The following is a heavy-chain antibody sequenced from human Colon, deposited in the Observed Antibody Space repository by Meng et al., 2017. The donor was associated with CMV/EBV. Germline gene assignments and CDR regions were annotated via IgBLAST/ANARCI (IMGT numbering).Heavy chain of an antibody. V-gene: IGHV3-23*01. J-gene: IGHJ4*02. Sequence: GGSLRLSCVASGVTFSDYAMSWVRQAPGKGLEWVSSISGSGGSTYYADSVKGRFTISRDNSKNTLYLQMNNLEAEDTAVYYCTTTRVATAGTGWGQGTLVTVSS. D-gene: IGHD6-13*01. CDR2: ISGSGGST. CDR1: GVTFSDYA. CDR3: TTTRVATAGTG.